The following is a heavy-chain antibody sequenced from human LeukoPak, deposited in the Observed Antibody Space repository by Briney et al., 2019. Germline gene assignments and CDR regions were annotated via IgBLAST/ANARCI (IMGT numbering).Heavy chain of an antibody. CDR2: IYYSGST. D-gene: IGHD6-19*01. CDR3: AREVGGSSGWYNY. CDR1: GGSISSYY. J-gene: IGHJ4*02. V-gene: IGHV4-59*01. Sequence: SETLSLTCTVSGGSISSYYWSWIRQPPGKGLEWIGYIYYSGSTNYNPSLKSRVTISVDTSKNQFSLKLSSVTAADTAVYYCAREVGGSSGWYNYWGQGTLVTVSS.